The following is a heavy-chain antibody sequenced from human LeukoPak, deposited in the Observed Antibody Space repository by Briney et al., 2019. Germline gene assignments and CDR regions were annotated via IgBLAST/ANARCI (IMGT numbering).Heavy chain of an antibody. CDR3: ARRYRSSSDY. D-gene: IGHD1-14*01. J-gene: IGHJ4*02. Sequence: GGSLRLSCAASGFTFSNYWMHWVRQAPGKGLVWVSRINSDGSSTTYADSVKGRFTISRDNAKNTLYLQMNSLGAEDTAVYFCARRYRSSSDYWGQGTLVAVSS. V-gene: IGHV3-74*01. CDR2: INSDGSST. CDR1: GFTFSNYW.